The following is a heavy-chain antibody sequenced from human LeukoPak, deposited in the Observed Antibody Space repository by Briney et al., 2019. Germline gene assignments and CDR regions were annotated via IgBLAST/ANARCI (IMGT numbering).Heavy chain of an antibody. CDR1: GYTFTSYG. Sequence: GASVKVSCKASGYTFTSYGISWVRQAPGQGPEWMGWISAYNGNTNYAQKLQGRVTMTTDTSTSTAYMELRSLRSDNTAVYYCASGVVVARFDYWGQGTLVTVSS. CDR2: ISAYNGNT. CDR3: ASGVVVARFDY. J-gene: IGHJ4*02. D-gene: IGHD2-15*01. V-gene: IGHV1-18*04.